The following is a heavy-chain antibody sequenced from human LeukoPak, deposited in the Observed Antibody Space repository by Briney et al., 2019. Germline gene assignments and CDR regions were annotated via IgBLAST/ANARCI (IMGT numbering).Heavy chain of an antibody. CDR2: ISYDGSNK. D-gene: IGHD6-13*01. V-gene: IGHV3-30*18. CDR3: AKESDSSSWVTIDY. J-gene: IGHJ4*02. Sequence: PGGSLRLSCAASRFTFSSYGMHWVRQAPGKGLEWVAVISYDGSNKYYADSVKGRFTISRDNSKNTLYLQMNSLRAEDTAVYYCAKESDSSSWVTIDYWGQGTLVTVSS. CDR1: RFTFSSYG.